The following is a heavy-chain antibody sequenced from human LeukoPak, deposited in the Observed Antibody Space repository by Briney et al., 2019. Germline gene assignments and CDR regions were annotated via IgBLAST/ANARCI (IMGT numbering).Heavy chain of an antibody. CDR2: INHSGST. D-gene: IGHD3-10*01. CDR3: ARDAKEQRSYYDC. CDR1: GGSFSGYY. J-gene: IGHJ4*02. V-gene: IGHV4-34*01. Sequence: PSETLSLTCAVYGGSFSGYYWSWIRQPPGKGLEWIGEINHSGSTNYNPSLKSRVTISVDTSKNQFSLKLSSVTAADTAVYYCARDAKEQRSYYDCWGQGTLVTVSS.